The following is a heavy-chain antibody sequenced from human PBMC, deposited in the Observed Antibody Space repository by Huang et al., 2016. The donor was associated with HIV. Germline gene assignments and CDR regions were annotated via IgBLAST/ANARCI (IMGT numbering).Heavy chain of an antibody. V-gene: IGHV3-30*04. D-gene: IGHD3-22*01. CDR2: RYHEGSNQ. CDR3: ARGGGFYDSSGYYHSAFDL. J-gene: IGHJ3*01. Sequence: QVHLVESGGGVVQPGRSLRLSCVVSGFSFSAYAMPWVRQAPGKGVGGGAVRYHEGSNQFVSASVKGRFTISRDTSKNTLSLQMNTLTAEDTAVYYCARGGGFYDSSGYYHSAFDLWGQGTPVTVSS. CDR1: GFSFSAYA.